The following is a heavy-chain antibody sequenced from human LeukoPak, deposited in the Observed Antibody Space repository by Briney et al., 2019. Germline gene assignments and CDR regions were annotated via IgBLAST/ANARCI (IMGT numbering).Heavy chain of an antibody. CDR1: GFTFSSYA. J-gene: IGHJ4*02. V-gene: IGHV3-30*04. D-gene: IGHD3-9*01. Sequence: GGSLRLSCAASGFTFSSYAMHWVRQAPGKGLEWVAVISCDGSNKYYADSVKGRFTISRDNSKNTLYLQMNSLRAEDTAVYYCARDGLTGYYPFDYWGQGTLVTVSS. CDR3: ARDGLTGYYPFDY. CDR2: ISCDGSNK.